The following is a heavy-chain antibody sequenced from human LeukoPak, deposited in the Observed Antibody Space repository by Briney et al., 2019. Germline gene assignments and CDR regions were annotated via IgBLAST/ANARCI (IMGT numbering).Heavy chain of an antibody. V-gene: IGHV4-39*01. CDR3: ARHAADYGDPYYFDY. Sequence: SETLSLTCTVSGGSISSSSYYWGWIRQPPGKGLEWIGSIYYSGSTYYNPSLKSRVTISVDTSKNQFSLKLSSVTAADTAVYYSARHAADYGDPYYFDYWGQGTLVTVSS. D-gene: IGHD4-17*01. J-gene: IGHJ4*02. CDR2: IYYSGST. CDR1: GGSISSSSYY.